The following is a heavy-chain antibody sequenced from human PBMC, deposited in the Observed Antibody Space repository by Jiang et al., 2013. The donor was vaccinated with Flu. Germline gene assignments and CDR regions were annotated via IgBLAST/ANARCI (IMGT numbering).Heavy chain of an antibody. Sequence: LLKPSETLSLTCSVSGGSISNYYWSWIRQPPGKGLEWIGYIYYIGSTKYNPSLKSRVTISVDTSKNQFSLKLSSVTAADTAMYYCTRVTVHGYSDYWGREPWSPSPQ. D-gene: IGHD5-12*01. J-gene: IGHJ4*02. V-gene: IGHV4-59*01. CDR3: TRVTVHGYSDY. CDR2: IYYIGST. CDR1: GGSISNYY.